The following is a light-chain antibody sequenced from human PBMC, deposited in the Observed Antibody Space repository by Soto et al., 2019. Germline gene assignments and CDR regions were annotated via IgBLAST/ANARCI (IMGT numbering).Light chain of an antibody. CDR3: QPRGT. V-gene: IGKV3-11*01. J-gene: IGKJ4*01. CDR2: DAT. Sequence: EFVWTQSTDTLSLSPLERSTLSCRASQTVINYLAWYQQKPGQAHRLLIFDATKRVTGIPARFSGSGSGTDFTLTISSLEPEDFAVYYCQPRGTFGGGTTVDI. CDR1: QTVINY.